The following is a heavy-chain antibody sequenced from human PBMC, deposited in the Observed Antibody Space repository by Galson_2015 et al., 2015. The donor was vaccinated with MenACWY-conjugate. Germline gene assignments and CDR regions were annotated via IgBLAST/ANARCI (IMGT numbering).Heavy chain of an antibody. V-gene: IGHV3-30*14. CDR3: VKDGRMGIRIGY. CDR1: GFTFSSYA. CDR2: ISYDGSNK. Sequence: SLRLSCAASGFTFSSYAMHWVRQAPGKGLEWVAVISYDGSNKYYADSVKGRFTISRDNSKNTLYLQMSSLRAEDTAVYYCVKDGRMGIRIGYWGQGTLVTVSS. J-gene: IGHJ4*02. D-gene: IGHD7-27*01.